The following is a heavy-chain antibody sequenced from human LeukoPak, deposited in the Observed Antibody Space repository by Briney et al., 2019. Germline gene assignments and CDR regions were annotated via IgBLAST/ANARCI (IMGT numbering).Heavy chain of an antibody. CDR1: GYTFTGYY. D-gene: IGHD6-19*01. Sequence: ASVKVSCKASGYTFTGYYMHWVRQAPGQGLEWMGWINPNSGGTNYAQKFQGRVTMTRDTAISTAYMELSRLRSDDTAVYYCAREVRWLVPYFQHWGQGTLVTVSS. CDR3: AREVRWLVPYFQH. CDR2: INPNSGGT. J-gene: IGHJ1*01. V-gene: IGHV1-2*02.